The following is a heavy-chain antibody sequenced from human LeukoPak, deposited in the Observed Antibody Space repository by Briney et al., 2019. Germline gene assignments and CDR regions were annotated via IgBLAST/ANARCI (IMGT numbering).Heavy chain of an antibody. CDR2: ISSSSSYI. V-gene: IGHV3-21*01. CDR3: ARELDDFWSGYALGFDY. Sequence: GGSLRLSCAASGFTFSSYSMNWVRQAPGKGLEWVSSISSSSSYIYYADSVKGRFTISRDNAKNSLYLQMNSLRAEDTAVYYCARELDDFWSGYALGFDYWGQGTLVTASS. J-gene: IGHJ4*02. CDR1: GFTFSSYS. D-gene: IGHD3-3*01.